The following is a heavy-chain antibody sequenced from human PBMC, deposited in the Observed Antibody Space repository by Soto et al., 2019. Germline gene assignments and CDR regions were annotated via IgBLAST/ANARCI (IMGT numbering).Heavy chain of an antibody. CDR3: ARDQYYYDSSGQSLGYY. D-gene: IGHD3-22*01. CDR2: ISAYNGNT. CDR1: GYTFTSYG. J-gene: IGHJ4*02. V-gene: IGHV1-18*01. Sequence: GASVKVSCKASGYTFTSYGISWVRQAPGQGLEWMGWISAYNGNTNYAQKLQGRVTMTTDTSTSTAYMELRSLRSDDTAVYYCARDQYYYDSSGQSLGYYWGQGTLVTVSS.